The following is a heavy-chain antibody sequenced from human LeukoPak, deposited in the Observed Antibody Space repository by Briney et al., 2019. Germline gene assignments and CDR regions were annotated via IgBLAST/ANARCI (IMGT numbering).Heavy chain of an antibody. J-gene: IGHJ3*02. CDR1: SGSLSGYS. Sequence: PSETLSLTCSLYSGSLSGYSWSWIRQSPGQGLEWIGEIHDSGRTDYNPSLKSRVTISRDTSKNQFSLRLTSVTAADTAVYYCARSQSVWVAPSFDIWGQGTMVTVS. V-gene: IGHV4-34*01. CDR3: ARSQSVWVAPSFDI. D-gene: IGHD7-27*01. CDR2: IHDSGRT.